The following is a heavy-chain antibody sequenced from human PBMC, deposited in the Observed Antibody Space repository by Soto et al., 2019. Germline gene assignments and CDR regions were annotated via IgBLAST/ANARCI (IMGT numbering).Heavy chain of an antibody. CDR1: GYTFTNYA. J-gene: IGHJ4*02. Sequence: QVQLVQSGAEVKKPGASVKVSCKASGYTFTNYAIDWVRQAPGQRLEWMGWINAGNGNTKYSQKFLGRVTITRDTSASTAYVALSRLRSEDTAVYYCARDMGFGVSAYWGQGILVTVSS. D-gene: IGHD3-10*01. V-gene: IGHV1-3*01. CDR3: ARDMGFGVSAY. CDR2: INAGNGNT.